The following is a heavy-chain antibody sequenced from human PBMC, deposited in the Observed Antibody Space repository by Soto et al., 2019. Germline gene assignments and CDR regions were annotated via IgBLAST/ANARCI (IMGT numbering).Heavy chain of an antibody. CDR1: GFSFSKYK. Sequence: ESLKISCEGSGFSFSKYKIGWVRQMPGKGLEWMGIINPGDSDTRYSPSFQGQVTISADKSISTAYLQWSTLKASDTATYYCARILLNYYGSGMDYDRHYYYMDVWGKGTTVTVSS. V-gene: IGHV5-51*01. CDR3: ARILLNYYGSGMDYDRHYYYMDV. CDR2: INPGDSDT. D-gene: IGHD3-10*01. J-gene: IGHJ6*03.